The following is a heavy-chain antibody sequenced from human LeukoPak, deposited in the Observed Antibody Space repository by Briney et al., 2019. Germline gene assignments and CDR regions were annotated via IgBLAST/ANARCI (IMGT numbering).Heavy chain of an antibody. CDR2: INPNSGGT. D-gene: IGHD2-2*01. CDR3: ARDAATRYCSSTSCPQDY. CDR1: GYTFTGYY. J-gene: IGHJ4*02. V-gene: IGHV1-2*02. Sequence: ASVKVSCKASGYTFTGYYMHWVRQAPGQGLEWMGWINPNSGGTNYAQKFQGRVTMTRDTSISTAYMELSRLRSDDTAVYYRARDAATRYCSSTSCPQDYWGQGTLVTVSS.